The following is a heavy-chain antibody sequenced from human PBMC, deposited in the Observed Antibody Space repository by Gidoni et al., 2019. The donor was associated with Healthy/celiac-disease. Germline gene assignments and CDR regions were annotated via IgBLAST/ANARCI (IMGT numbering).Heavy chain of an antibody. CDR3: ARGDDSSGYYYY. Sequence: QVQLQESGPGLVKPSETLSLTCTGAGGSISSYYWSWIRQPPGKGLEWIGYIYYSGSTNYNPSLKSLVTISVDTSKNQFSLKLSSVTAADTAVYYCARGDDSSGYYYYWGQGTLVTVSS. CDR1: GGSISSYY. J-gene: IGHJ4*02. CDR2: IYYSGST. V-gene: IGHV4-59*08. D-gene: IGHD3-22*01.